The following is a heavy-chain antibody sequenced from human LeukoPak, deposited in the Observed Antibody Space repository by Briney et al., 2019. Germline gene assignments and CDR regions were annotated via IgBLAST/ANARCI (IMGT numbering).Heavy chain of an antibody. CDR3: ARDGQYCGGDCPITTLWYYGMDV. J-gene: IGHJ6*02. Sequence: PGGSLRLSCAASGFTFSSYSMKWVRQAPGKGLEWVSSISSSSSYIYYADSVKGRFTISRDNAKNSLYLQMNSLRAEDTAVYYCARDGQYCGGDCPITTLWYYGMDVWGQGTTVTVSS. V-gene: IGHV3-21*01. D-gene: IGHD2-21*02. CDR2: ISSSSSYI. CDR1: GFTFSSYS.